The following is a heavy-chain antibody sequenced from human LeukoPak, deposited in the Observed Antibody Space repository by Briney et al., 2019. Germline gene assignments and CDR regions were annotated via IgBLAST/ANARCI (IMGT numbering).Heavy chain of an antibody. J-gene: IGHJ4*02. CDR3: ARGTYEQRLSPNFDY. Sequence: SETLSLTCTVSGGSISSSSYYWGWIRQPPGKGLEWIGSIYYSGSTNYNPSLKSRVTISVDTSKNQFSLKLSSVTAAGTAVYYCARGTYEQRLSPNFDYWGQGTLVTVSS. CDR2: IYYSGST. D-gene: IGHD6-25*01. CDR1: GGSISSSSYY. V-gene: IGHV4-39*07.